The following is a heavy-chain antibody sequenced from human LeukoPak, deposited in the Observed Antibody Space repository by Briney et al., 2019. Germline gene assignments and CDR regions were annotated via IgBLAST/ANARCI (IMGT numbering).Heavy chain of an antibody. D-gene: IGHD3-16*01. J-gene: IGHJ5*02. CDR3: ARGKDDGVLPKWFDP. CDR2: IYYSGST. Sequence: PSETLSLTCTVSGGSISSYYWSWIRQPPGKGLEWIGYIYYSGSTNYNPSLKSRVTISVDTSKNQFSLKVISVTAADTAVYYCARGKDDGVLPKWFDPWGPGTLVTVSS. V-gene: IGHV4-59*12. CDR1: GGSISSYY.